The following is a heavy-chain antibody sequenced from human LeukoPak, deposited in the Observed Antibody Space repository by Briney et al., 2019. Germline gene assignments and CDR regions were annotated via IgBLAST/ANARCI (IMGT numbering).Heavy chain of an antibody. V-gene: IGHV3-43*02. J-gene: IGHJ4*02. D-gene: IGHD3-22*01. Sequence: PGGSLRLSCAASGFTFDDYAMHWVRQAPGKGLEWVSLISGDGGSTYYADSVKGRFTISRDNSKNSLYLQMNSLRTEDTPLYYCAKDRLPGGYYASWGQGTLVTVSS. CDR1: GFTFDDYA. CDR2: ISGDGGST. CDR3: AKDRLPGGYYAS.